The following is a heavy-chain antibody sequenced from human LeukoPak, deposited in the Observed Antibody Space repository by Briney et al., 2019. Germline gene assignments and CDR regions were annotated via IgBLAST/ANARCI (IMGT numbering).Heavy chain of an antibody. D-gene: IGHD3-10*01. J-gene: IGHJ6*02. CDR2: INSDGSST. CDR1: GFTFSNYS. Sequence: GGSLRLSCAASGFTFSNYSLNWVRQAPGKGLVWVSRINSDGSSTTYADSVKGRFTISRDNAKNTLYLQMNSLRAEDTAVYYCARDYGRSRDYGMDVWGQGTTVTVSS. V-gene: IGHV3-74*03. CDR3: ARDYGRSRDYGMDV.